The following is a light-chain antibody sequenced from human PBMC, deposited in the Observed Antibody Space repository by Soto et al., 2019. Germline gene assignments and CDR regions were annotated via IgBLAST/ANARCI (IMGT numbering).Light chain of an antibody. CDR3: QQCSWHPFTVT. V-gene: IGKV3-15*01. Sequence: EIVMTQSRATLSVSPGERATLSCRASQSVSSNLAWYQQKPGQAPRLLIYDASTRATGIPARFRGSGSGTEYTLTISCLQSEDSAVYYCQQCSWHPFTVTFGGGTKVEIK. CDR1: QSVSSN. J-gene: IGKJ4*01. CDR2: DAS.